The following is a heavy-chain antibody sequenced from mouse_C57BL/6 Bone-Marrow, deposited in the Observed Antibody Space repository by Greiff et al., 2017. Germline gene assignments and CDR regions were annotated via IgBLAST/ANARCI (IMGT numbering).Heavy chain of an antibody. CDR2: IYPGGGYT. J-gene: IGHJ3*01. CDR1: GYTFTNYW. V-gene: IGHV1-63*01. CDR3: ARWGGSSFFAY. D-gene: IGHD1-1*01. Sequence: QVQLQQSGAELVRPGTSVKMSCKASGYTFTNYWIGWAKQRPGHGLEWIGDIYPGGGYTNYNEKFKGKAPLTADKSSSTAYMQFSSLTSEDSAIYYCARWGGSSFFAYWGQGTLVTVSA.